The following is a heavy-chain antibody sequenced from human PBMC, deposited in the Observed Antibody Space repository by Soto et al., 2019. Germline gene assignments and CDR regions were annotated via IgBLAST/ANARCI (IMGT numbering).Heavy chain of an antibody. D-gene: IGHD4-4*01. V-gene: IGHV4-59*08. CDR1: GGSISSYY. CDR2: IYYSGRT. Sequence: QVQLQESGPGLVKPSETLSLTCTVSGGSISSYYWSWIRQPPGKGLEWIGYIYYSGRTNYNPSLKSRVTISVDTSKNQFSLRLSSVTAADTAVYYCAKTTTTQTYYYYYYMDVWGKGTTVTVSS. CDR3: AKTTTTQTYYYYYYMDV. J-gene: IGHJ6*03.